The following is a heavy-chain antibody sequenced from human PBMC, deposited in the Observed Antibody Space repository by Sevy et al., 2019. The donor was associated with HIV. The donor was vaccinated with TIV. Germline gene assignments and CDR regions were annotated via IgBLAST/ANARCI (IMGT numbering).Heavy chain of an antibody. J-gene: IGHJ6*02. Sequence: GGSLRLSCAASGFTFSNYNMNWVRQAPGKGLEWVSFISCMSNYIYYGDSVKGRFTISRDNAKNSVYLQMNSLRAEDTDVYYCARGLVNWDGMDVWGQGTTVTVSS. CDR3: ARGLVNWDGMDV. D-gene: IGHD7-27*01. CDR1: GFTFSNYN. V-gene: IGHV3-21*01. CDR2: ISCMSNYI.